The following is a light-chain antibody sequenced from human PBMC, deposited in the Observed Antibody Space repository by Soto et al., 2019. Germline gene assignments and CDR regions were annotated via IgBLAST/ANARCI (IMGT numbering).Light chain of an antibody. J-gene: IGKJ4*01. CDR3: QQPKTFPLT. CDR2: IAS. V-gene: IGKV1-12*01. Sequence: DIQMTQSPSSVSASVGDRVTITCRASQDINSWLTWYQQKPGKAPKVLIYIASRLQSGVPSRFSGRGSGTDFSLTISNLQPEDFATYFCQQPKTFPLTFGGGTKVEIK. CDR1: QDINSW.